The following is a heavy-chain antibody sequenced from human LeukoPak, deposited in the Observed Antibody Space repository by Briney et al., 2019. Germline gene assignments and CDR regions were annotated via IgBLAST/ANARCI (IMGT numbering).Heavy chain of an antibody. CDR2: INPSGGST. V-gene: IGHV1-46*01. CDR3: AREYNWNFKHTNYYYMDV. J-gene: IGHJ6*03. Sequence: ASVKVSCKASGYTFTSYYMHWVRQATGQGLEWMGIINPSGGSTSYAQKFQGRVTMTTDTSTSTVYMELSSLRSEDTAVSCCAREYNWNFKHTNYYYMDVWGKGTTVTVYS. D-gene: IGHD1-1*01. CDR1: GYTFTSYY.